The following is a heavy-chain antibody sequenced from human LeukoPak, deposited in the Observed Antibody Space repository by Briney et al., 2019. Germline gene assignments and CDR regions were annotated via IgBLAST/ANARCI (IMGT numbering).Heavy chain of an antibody. CDR1: GGSISGYY. CDR3: AREDRRILDY. D-gene: IGHD2-15*01. Sequence: AETLSLTYTVSGGSISGYYWSWIRQPAGKGLEWIGRIYTSGSTNYNPSLKSRVTISVDKSKNQFSLKLSSVTAADTAVYYCAREDRRILDYWGQGTMVTVSS. CDR2: IYTSGST. V-gene: IGHV4-4*07. J-gene: IGHJ4*02.